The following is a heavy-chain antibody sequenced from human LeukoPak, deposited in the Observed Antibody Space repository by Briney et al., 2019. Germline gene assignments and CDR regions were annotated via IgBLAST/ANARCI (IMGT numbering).Heavy chain of an antibody. CDR2: MNPNSGNT. Sequence: ASVKVSCKASGYTFTSYDINWVRQATGQGLEWMGWMNPNSGNTGYAQKFQGRVTMTRNTSISTAYMELSSLRSEDTAVYYCARGGSQAWFGESYYYYYGMDVWGQGTTVTVSS. CDR3: ARGGSQAWFGESYYYYYGMDV. V-gene: IGHV1-8*01. CDR1: GYTFTSYD. J-gene: IGHJ6*02. D-gene: IGHD3-10*01.